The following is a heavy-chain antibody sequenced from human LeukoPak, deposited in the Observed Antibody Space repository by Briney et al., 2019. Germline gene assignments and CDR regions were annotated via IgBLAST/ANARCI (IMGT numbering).Heavy chain of an antibody. CDR2: FTGSSTI. Sequence: GGSLRLSCAASGFTSSSYSMSWVRQAPGKGLEWVSYFTGSSTIYYADSVKGRFTISRDNAKNSLYLQMNSLRAEDTAVYYCARESGNGYVDVWGQGTTVTVSS. CDR3: ARESGNGYVDV. CDR1: GFTSSSYS. D-gene: IGHD1-26*01. V-gene: IGHV3-48*04. J-gene: IGHJ6*02.